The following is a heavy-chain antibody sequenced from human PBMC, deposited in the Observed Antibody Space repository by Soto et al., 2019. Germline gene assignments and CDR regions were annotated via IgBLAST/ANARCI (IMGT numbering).Heavy chain of an antibody. CDR3: ARVGRYCSGGSCPRFDY. Sequence: QVQLQESGPGLVKPSGTLSLTCAVSGGSISSSNWWSWVRQPPGKGLEWIGEIYHSGSTNYNPSLRGRVTISVDKSKNQFSLKLSSVTAADTAVYYCARVGRYCSGGSCPRFDYWGQGTLVTVSS. J-gene: IGHJ4*02. CDR1: GGSISSSNW. D-gene: IGHD2-15*01. V-gene: IGHV4-4*02. CDR2: IYHSGST.